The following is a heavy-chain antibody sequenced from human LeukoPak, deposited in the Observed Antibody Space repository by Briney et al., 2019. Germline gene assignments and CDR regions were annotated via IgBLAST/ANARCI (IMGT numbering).Heavy chain of an antibody. Sequence: GGSLRLSCAASGFTFSSYGMHWVRQAPGKGLEWVAFIRYDGSNKYYADSVEGRFTISRDNSKNTLYLQMNSLRAEDTAVYYCAKAVQWLITSWGQGTLVTVSS. CDR3: AKAVQWLITS. D-gene: IGHD6-19*01. CDR2: IRYDGSNK. J-gene: IGHJ4*02. V-gene: IGHV3-30*02. CDR1: GFTFSSYG.